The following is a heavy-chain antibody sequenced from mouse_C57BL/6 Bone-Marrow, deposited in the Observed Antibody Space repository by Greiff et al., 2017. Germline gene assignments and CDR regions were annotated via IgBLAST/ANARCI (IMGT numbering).Heavy chain of an antibody. CDR3: ARQGLRRTPYYAMDY. CDR1: GFTFSDYH. J-gene: IGHJ4*01. V-gene: IGHV5-12*01. D-gene: IGHD3-2*02. CDR2: ISNGGGST. Sequence: EVKLMESGGGLVQPGGSLKLSCAASGFTFSDYHMYWVRQTPEKRLEWVAYISNGGGSTYYPDTVKGRFTISRDNAKNTLYLQMSRLKSEDTAMYYCARQGLRRTPYYAMDYWGQGTSVTVSS.